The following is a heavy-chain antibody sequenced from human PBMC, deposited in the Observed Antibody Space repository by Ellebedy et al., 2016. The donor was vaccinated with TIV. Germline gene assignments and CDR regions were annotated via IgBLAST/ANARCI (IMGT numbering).Heavy chain of an antibody. Sequence: SCKASGYTFTGYYMHWVRQAPGKGLEWVARSRNKVNSYTTEYAASVRGRFTVSRDDSKNSLYLQMNSLKTEDTAVYYCAKGGRDGYNWYYGMDVWGQGTTVTVSS. CDR1: GYTFTGYY. J-gene: IGHJ6*02. CDR3: AKGGRDGYNWYYGMDV. CDR2: SRNKVNSYTT. V-gene: IGHV3-72*01. D-gene: IGHD5-24*01.